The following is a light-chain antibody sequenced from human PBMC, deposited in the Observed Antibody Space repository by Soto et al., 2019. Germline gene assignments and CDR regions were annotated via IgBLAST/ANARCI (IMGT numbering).Light chain of an antibody. Sequence: EIVLTQSPATLSLSPGERATLSCRASQSVSSYLAWYQQKPGQAPRLLIYDASNRATGIPARFSGSGSGTDFTLTISSLQREDFATYFCQQAKSFPFTFGGGTKVDIK. CDR2: DAS. CDR1: QSVSSY. V-gene: IGKV3-11*01. J-gene: IGKJ4*01. CDR3: QQAKSFPFT.